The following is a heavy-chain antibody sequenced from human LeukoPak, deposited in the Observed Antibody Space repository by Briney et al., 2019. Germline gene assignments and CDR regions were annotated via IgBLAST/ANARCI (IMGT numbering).Heavy chain of an antibody. V-gene: IGHV4-59*01. D-gene: IGHD2-15*01. J-gene: IGHJ4*02. CDR2: IYYSGNT. CDR1: GGSISSYY. CDR3: ARGRYCSGGRCYLVY. Sequence: SETLSPTCTVSGGSISSYYWSWIRQPPGKGLEWIGYIYYSGNTNYNPSLKSRVTISVDTSKNQFSLKLNSVTAADTAVYYCARGRYCSGGRCYLVYWGQGTLVTVSS.